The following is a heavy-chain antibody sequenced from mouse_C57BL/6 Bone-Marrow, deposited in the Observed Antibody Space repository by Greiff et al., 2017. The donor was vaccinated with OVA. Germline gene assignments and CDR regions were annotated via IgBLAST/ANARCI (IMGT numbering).Heavy chain of an antibody. CDR1: DSEVFPIAY. Sequence: VQLQQSGSELRSPGSSVKLSCKDFDSEVFPIAYMSWVRQKPGHGFEWIGGILPSIGRTIYGEKFEDKATLDADTLSNTAYLELNSLTSEDSAIYYCARDPHYYGSSYGYFDVWGTGTTVTVSS. CDR2: ILPSIGRT. V-gene: IGHV15-2*01. CDR3: ARDPHYYGSSYGYFDV. D-gene: IGHD1-1*01. J-gene: IGHJ1*03.